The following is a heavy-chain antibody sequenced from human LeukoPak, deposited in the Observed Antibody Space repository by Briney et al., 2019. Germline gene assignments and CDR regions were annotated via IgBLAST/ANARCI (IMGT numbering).Heavy chain of an antibody. CDR2: IYSGGST. V-gene: IGHV3-66*01. J-gene: IGHJ4*02. CDR1: GFTVSSNY. D-gene: IGHD5-12*01. Sequence: QPGGSLRLSCAASGFTVSSNYMSWVRQAPGKGLEWVSVIYSGGSTYYADSVKGRFTISRDNSKNTLYLQMNSLRAEDTAVYYCAREPDIASLGGGVFDYWGQGTLVTVSS. CDR3: AREPDIASLGGGVFDY.